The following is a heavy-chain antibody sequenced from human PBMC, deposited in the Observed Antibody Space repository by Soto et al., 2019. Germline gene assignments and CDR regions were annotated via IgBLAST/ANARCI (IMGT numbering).Heavy chain of an antibody. V-gene: IGHV3-33*01. CDR1: GFTFSSYG. CDR3: ARGPNIEVVPAASWSHDY. J-gene: IGHJ4*02. D-gene: IGHD2-2*01. Sequence: PGGSLRLSCAASGFTFSSYGMHWVRQAPGKGLEWVAVIWYDGSNKYYADSVKGRFTISRDNSKNTLYLQMNSLRAEDTAVYYCARGPNIEVVPAASWSHDYWGQGTLVTVSS. CDR2: IWYDGSNK.